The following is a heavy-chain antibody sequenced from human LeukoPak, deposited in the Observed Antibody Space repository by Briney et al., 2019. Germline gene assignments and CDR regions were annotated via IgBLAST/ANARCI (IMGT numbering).Heavy chain of an antibody. Sequence: GGSLRLSCAASGFTFSSYGMHWVRQAPGKGLEWVAFIRYDGSNKYYADSVKGRFTISRDNSKNTLYLQMNSLRAEDTAVYYCARASYNWNYVHYYYYMDVWGKGTTVTVSS. V-gene: IGHV3-30*02. J-gene: IGHJ6*03. CDR1: GFTFSSYG. CDR3: ARASYNWNYVHYYYYMDV. D-gene: IGHD1-7*01. CDR2: IRYDGSNK.